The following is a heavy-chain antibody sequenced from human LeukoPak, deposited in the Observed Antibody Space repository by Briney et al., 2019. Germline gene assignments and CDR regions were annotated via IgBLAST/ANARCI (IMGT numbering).Heavy chain of an antibody. CDR1: GGTFSSYA. CDR3: ARERRGYDSSGYYQH. Sequence: SVKVSCKASGGTFSSYAISWVRQAPGRGLEWMGRIIPIFGTANYAQKFQGRVTITTDESTSTAYMELSSLRSEDTAVYYCARERRGYDSSGYYQHWGQGTLVTVSS. J-gene: IGHJ1*01. D-gene: IGHD3-22*01. CDR2: IIPIFGTA. V-gene: IGHV1-69*05.